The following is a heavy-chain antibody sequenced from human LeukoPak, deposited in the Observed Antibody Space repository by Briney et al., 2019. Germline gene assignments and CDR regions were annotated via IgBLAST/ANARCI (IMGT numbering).Heavy chain of an antibody. CDR1: GFTFSSYI. V-gene: IGHV3-21*04. CDR3: AKARGNVYYYDSSGYYLFDY. Sequence: GGSLRLSCAASGFTFSSYIMTWVRQAPGKGLEWVSSISSSSSYIYYADSVKGRFTISRDNSKNTLYLQMNSLRAEDTAVYYCAKARGNVYYYDSSGYYLFDYWGQGTLVTVSS. D-gene: IGHD3-22*01. J-gene: IGHJ4*02. CDR2: ISSSSSYI.